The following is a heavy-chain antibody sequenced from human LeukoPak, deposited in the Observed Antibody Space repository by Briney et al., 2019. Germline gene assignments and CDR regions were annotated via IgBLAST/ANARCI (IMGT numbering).Heavy chain of an antibody. D-gene: IGHD5-24*01. CDR1: GYSFTSYW. V-gene: IGHV5-51*01. J-gene: IGHJ4*02. CDR2: IYPGDSDT. CDR3: ARRRDGYNSAYYFDY. Sequence: GESLKIFCKGSGYSFTSYWIGWVRQMPGKGLEGMGIIYPGDSDTRYSTSFQGQVTISADKSISTAYLQWSSLKASDTAMYYCARRRDGYNSAYYFDYWGQGTLVTVSS.